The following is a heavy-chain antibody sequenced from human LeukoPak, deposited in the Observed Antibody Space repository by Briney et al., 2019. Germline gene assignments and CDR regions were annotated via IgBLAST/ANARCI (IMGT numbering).Heavy chain of an antibody. CDR2: ISSSSSYI. V-gene: IGHV3-21*01. J-gene: IGHJ3*02. CDR1: GFTFSSYS. Sequence: KSGGSLRLSCAASGFTFSSYSMNWVRQAPGKGLEWVSSISSSSSYIYYADSVKGRFTISRDNSKNTLYLQMNSLRAEDTAVYYCARGHFEGSQHSLTLSGYDSNDAFDIWGQGTMVTVSS. CDR3: ARGHFEGSQHSLTLSGYDSNDAFDI. D-gene: IGHD5-12*01.